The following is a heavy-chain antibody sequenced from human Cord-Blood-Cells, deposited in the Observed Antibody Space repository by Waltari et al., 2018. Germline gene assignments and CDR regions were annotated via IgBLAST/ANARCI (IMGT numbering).Heavy chain of an antibody. V-gene: IGHV1-2*02. J-gene: IGHJ3*02. CDR3: ATLSGAAGDAFDI. Sequence: QVQLVQPGAEVKKPGASVKVSCRAAGYTFTASYSPCLTQPPGQGLEWMGWNNPNSGGTNYAQKFKGRVTMTMDTSISTAYMELSRLRSDDTAVYYCATLSGAAGDAFDIWGQGTMVTVSS. D-gene: IGHD6-13*01. CDR1: GYTFTASY. CDR2: NNPNSGGT.